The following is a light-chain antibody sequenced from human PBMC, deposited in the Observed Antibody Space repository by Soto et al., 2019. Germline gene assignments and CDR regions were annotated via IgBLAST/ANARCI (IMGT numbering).Light chain of an antibody. CDR1: QDISNF. V-gene: IGKV1-33*01. Sequence: DIQMTQSPSSLSASVGDRVTITCQASQDISNFLNWYQQKPGKAPKLLIYDASNLETGVPSRFSGSGYGTDFTFTISSLQPEDIATYYCQQYDNLPYTFGQGTTVEIK. CDR3: QQYDNLPYT. J-gene: IGKJ2*01. CDR2: DAS.